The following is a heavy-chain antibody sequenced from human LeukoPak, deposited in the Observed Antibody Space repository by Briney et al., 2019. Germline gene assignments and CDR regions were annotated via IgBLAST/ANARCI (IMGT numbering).Heavy chain of an antibody. J-gene: IGHJ4*02. V-gene: IGHV3-30*04. CDR1: GFNFNSYS. Sequence: GGSLRLSCVASGFNFNSYSMHWVRQAPGKGLEWVAVISYDGSNPYYADSVRGRFTISRDNSNNALYLQMNSLRAEDTAVYYCARDFQGYFDYWGQGTLVTVSS. CDR3: ARDFQGYFDY. CDR2: ISYDGSNP.